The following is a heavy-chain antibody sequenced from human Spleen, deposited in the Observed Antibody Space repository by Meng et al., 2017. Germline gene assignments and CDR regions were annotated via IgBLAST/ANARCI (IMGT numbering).Heavy chain of an antibody. CDR1: GYTFTGYY. J-gene: IGHJ4*02. CDR2: VNPSGGGT. D-gene: IGHD4/OR15-4a*01. Sequence: ASVKVSCKASGYTFTGYYIHWVRQAPGHGLEWMGWVNPSGGGTTYPQKFQGRVTMTRNTSISTAYMELTTLKSDDTAVYYCASQAYNDYYFDDWGQGTLVTVSS. V-gene: IGHV1-2*02. CDR3: ASQAYNDYYFDD.